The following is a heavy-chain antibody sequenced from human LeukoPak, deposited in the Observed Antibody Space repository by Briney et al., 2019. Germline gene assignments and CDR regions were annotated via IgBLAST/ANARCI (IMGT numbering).Heavy chain of an antibody. CDR2: IYYSGST. CDR3: ARGEAAAGTSGWDY. D-gene: IGHD6-13*01. Sequence: SETLSLTCAVSGGSISSYYWSWIRQPPGKGLEWIGYIYYSGSTNYNPSLKSRVTISVDTSKNQFSLKLSSVTAADTAVYYCARGEAAAGTSGWDYWGQGTLVTVSS. V-gene: IGHV4-59*01. J-gene: IGHJ4*02. CDR1: GGSISSYY.